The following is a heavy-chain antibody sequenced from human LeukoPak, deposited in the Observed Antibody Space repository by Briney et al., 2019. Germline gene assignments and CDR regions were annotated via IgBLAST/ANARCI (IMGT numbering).Heavy chain of an antibody. Sequence: ASVKVSCKVSGYTLTELSMHWVRQAPGKGLEWMGGFDPEDGETIYAQKFQGRVTTTEDTSTDTAYMELSSLRSEDTAVYYCATRWRIAVAGTRDAFDIWGQGTMVTVSS. CDR3: ATRWRIAVAGTRDAFDI. CDR1: GYTLTELS. J-gene: IGHJ3*02. V-gene: IGHV1-24*01. CDR2: FDPEDGET. D-gene: IGHD6-19*01.